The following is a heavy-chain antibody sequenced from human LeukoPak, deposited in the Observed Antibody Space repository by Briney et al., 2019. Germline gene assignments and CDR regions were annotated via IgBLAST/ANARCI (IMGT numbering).Heavy chain of an antibody. J-gene: IGHJ4*02. CDR3: ARVYCSGGSCEHPHFDY. Sequence: PSETLSLTCAVSGGSISSGGYSWSWIRQPPGKGLEWIGYIYHSGSTYYNPSLKSRVTISVDRSKNQFSLKLSSVTAADTAVYYCARVYCSGGSCEHPHFDYWGQGTLVTVSS. V-gene: IGHV4-30-2*01. CDR1: GGSISSGGYS. CDR2: IYHSGST. D-gene: IGHD2-15*01.